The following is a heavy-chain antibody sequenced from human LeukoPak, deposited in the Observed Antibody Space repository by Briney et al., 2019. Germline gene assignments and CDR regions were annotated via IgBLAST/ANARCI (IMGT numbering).Heavy chain of an antibody. Sequence: ASVKVSCKASGYTFTSYYMHWVRQAPGQGLEWMGIINPSGGSTSYAQKFQGRITMTRDTSTSTVYMELSSLRSEDTAVYYCAREGVAYCGGDCYVDYWGQGTLVTVSS. J-gene: IGHJ4*02. CDR1: GYTFTSYY. D-gene: IGHD2-21*02. CDR2: INPSGGST. V-gene: IGHV1-46*01. CDR3: AREGVAYCGGDCYVDY.